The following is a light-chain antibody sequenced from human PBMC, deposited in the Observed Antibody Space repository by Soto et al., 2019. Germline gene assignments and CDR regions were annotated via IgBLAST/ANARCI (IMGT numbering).Light chain of an antibody. CDR3: QQVKSYPRT. Sequence: TQSPSSLSASVGDRVTITCRASQAITNNLAWYQQKPGNPPKLLIYEESTLHSGVPSRFSGRKVGTQFILTIDSLQPEDFATYYCQQVKSYPRTFGGGTKVDIK. V-gene: IGKV1-9*01. J-gene: IGKJ4*01. CDR1: QAITNN. CDR2: EES.